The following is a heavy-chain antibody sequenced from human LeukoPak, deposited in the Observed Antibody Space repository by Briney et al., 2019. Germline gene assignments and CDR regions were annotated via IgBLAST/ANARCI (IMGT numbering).Heavy chain of an antibody. CDR1: GFTFSSYW. J-gene: IGHJ4*02. CDR2: IKQDGSEK. CDR3: ARDRKYYGRGIYSSGWGFFDY. D-gene: IGHD6-19*01. V-gene: IGHV3-7*01. Sequence: PGGSLRLSCAASGFTFSSYWMSWVRQAPGKGLEWVANIKQDGSEKYYVDSVKGRFTISRDNAKNSLYLQMNSLRAEDTAVYYCARDRKYYGRGIYSSGWGFFDYWGQGTLVTVSS.